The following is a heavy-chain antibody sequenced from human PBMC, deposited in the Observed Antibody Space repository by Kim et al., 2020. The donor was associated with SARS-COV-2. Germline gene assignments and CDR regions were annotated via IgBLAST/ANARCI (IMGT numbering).Heavy chain of an antibody. CDR2: INHSGST. CDR1: GGSFSGYY. Sequence: SETLSLTCAVSGGSFSGYYWSWIRQPPGKGLEWIGEINHSGSTNYNPSLKSRVTISVDTSKNQFSLTLSSVTAADTAVYYCARGARITMVRGVWGWFDPWGQGTLVTVSS. CDR3: ARGARITMVRGVWGWFDP. D-gene: IGHD3-10*01. V-gene: IGHV4-34*01. J-gene: IGHJ5*02.